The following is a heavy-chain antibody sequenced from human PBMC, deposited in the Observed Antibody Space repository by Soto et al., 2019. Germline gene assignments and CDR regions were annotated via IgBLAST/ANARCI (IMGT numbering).Heavy chain of an antibody. J-gene: IGHJ6*02. CDR2: IIPIFGTA. CDR1: GGTFSSYA. V-gene: IGHV1-69*13. CDR3: AWSRDGYNSNYYYYYGMDV. D-gene: IGHD5-12*01. Sequence: SVKVSCKASGGTFSSYAISWVRQAPGQGLEWMGGIIPIFGTANYAQKFQGRVTITADESTSTAYMELSSLRSEDTAVYYCAWSRDGYNSNYYYYYGMDVWGQGTTVTVSS.